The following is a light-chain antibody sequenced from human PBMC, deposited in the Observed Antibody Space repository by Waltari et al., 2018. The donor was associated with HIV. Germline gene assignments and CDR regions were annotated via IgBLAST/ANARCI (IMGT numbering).Light chain of an antibody. CDR2: QDI. Sequence: SYELTQPPSVSVSPGQTATITCSGEKLGDKYACWYQQKPGQSPVLVIYQDIKRPSWIPEPFYGSNFANPATLTISGTQAMDAADYYCQAWDSGCVVFGGGTKLTVL. J-gene: IGLJ2*01. CDR1: KLGDKY. V-gene: IGLV3-1*01. CDR3: QAWDSGCVV.